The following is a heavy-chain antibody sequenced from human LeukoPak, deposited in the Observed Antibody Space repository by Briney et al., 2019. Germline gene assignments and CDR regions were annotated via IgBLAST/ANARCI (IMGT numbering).Heavy chain of an antibody. V-gene: IGHV3-30*19. CDR2: ISNDGTNT. J-gene: IGHJ4*02. CDR1: GFTFSNYG. Sequence: QSGGSLRLSCAASGFTFSNYGMHWVRQPPGNGLEWVSVISNDGTNTYQADSVKGRFTISRDNFKNTLYLQINSLRTEDTAIYYCARALDATITPRPGGANFDYWGQGTLVTVSS. CDR3: ARALDATITPRPGGANFDY. D-gene: IGHD6-6*01.